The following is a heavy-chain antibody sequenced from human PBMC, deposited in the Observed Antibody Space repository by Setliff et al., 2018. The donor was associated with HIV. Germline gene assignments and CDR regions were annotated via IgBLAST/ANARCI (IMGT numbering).Heavy chain of an antibody. J-gene: IGHJ4*02. D-gene: IGHD5-18*01. CDR3: ARVFVDTAVLRVLEYYFDS. Sequence: NPSETLSLTCTVSGGSISSSSYYWGWVRQPPGKGLEWIGSMYYSGSTYYTPSLKGRITISLDTSKNQFSLRMRSVTAADTAVYYCARVFVDTAVLRVLEYYFDSWGRGTLVTVSS. CDR2: MYYSGST. V-gene: IGHV4-39*07. CDR1: GGSISSSSYY.